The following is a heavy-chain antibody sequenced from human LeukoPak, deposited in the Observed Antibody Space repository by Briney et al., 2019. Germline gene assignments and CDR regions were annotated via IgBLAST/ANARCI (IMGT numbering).Heavy chain of an antibody. J-gene: IGHJ4*02. Sequence: SETLSLTCTVSSGSISSYYWSWIRQPPGKGLEWIGYISYSGRTNYNPSLKSRVTISVDTSKNQFSLKLRSVTAADTAVYYCARTRAYGGRPDYWGQGTLVTVSS. CDR1: SGSISSYY. D-gene: IGHD4-23*01. V-gene: IGHV4-59*08. CDR3: ARTRAYGGRPDY. CDR2: ISYSGRT.